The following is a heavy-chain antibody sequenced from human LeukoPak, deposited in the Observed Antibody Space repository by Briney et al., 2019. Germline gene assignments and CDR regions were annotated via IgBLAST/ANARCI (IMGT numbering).Heavy chain of an antibody. CDR1: GFTFRSYA. D-gene: IGHD6-6*01. Sequence: PGGSLRLSCAASGFTFRSYAMNWVRQAPGKGLEWVAVISYDGSNKYYADSVKGRFTISRDNAKNLLYLQMNSLRAEDTAVYYCARGLAARRGALDIWGQGTMVTVSS. V-gene: IGHV3-30-3*01. CDR2: ISYDGSNK. CDR3: ARGLAARRGALDI. J-gene: IGHJ3*02.